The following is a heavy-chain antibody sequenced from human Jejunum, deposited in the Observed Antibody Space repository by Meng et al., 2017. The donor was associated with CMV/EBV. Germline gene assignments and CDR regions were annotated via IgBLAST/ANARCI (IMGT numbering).Heavy chain of an antibody. V-gene: IGHV4-39*07. Sequence: HLQLVGVCQGLVTLSETLSLTGTMSGASMSVSSYSWGWIRQPPGKGLEWIGSVYYSGSTYYNPSLESRVTISVDTSKNQFSLKLTSVTAADTATYYCARDPTPDGSDYWGRGTLVTVSS. D-gene: IGHD3-10*01. CDR2: VYYSGST. J-gene: IGHJ4*02. CDR3: ARDPTPDGSDY. CDR1: GASMSVSSYS.